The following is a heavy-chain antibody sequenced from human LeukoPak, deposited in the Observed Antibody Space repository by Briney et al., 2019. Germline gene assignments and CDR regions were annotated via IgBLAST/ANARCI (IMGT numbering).Heavy chain of an antibody. CDR3: AITYGHNDY. D-gene: IGHD5-24*01. CDR2: IKQDGSEK. CDR1: GFTFSSYA. Sequence: PGGSLRLSCAASGFTFSSYAMSWVRQAPGKGLEWVANIKQDGSEKYYVDPVKGRFTISRDNAKNSLYLQMNSLRAEDTAVYYCAITYGHNDYWGQGTLVTVSS. V-gene: IGHV3-7*01. J-gene: IGHJ4*02.